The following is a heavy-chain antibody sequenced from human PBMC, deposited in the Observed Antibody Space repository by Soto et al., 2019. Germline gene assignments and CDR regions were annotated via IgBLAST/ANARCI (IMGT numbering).Heavy chain of an antibody. D-gene: IGHD3-3*01. J-gene: IGHJ4*02. Sequence: GGSLRLSCAASGFTFSNAWMSWVRQAPGKGLEWVGRIKSKTDGGTTDYAAPVKGRFTISRDDSKNTLYLQMNSLKTEDTAVYYCTTDRRLRFLEWLSEDYYFDYWGQGTLVTVSS. CDR3: TTDRRLRFLEWLSEDYYFDY. V-gene: IGHV3-15*01. CDR2: IKSKTDGGTT. CDR1: GFTFSNAW.